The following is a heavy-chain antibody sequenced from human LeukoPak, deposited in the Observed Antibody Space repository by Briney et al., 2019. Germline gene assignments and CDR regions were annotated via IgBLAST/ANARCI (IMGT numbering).Heavy chain of an antibody. Sequence: GGSLRLSCAASGFTFSSYGMSWVRQASGKGLEWVSAISGSGGRTYYADSVKGRFTISRDNSKNTLYLQMNSLRAEDTALYFCVKEGSGSLYYMDVWGKGTTVTISS. CDR1: GFTFSSYG. D-gene: IGHD3-10*01. V-gene: IGHV3-23*01. J-gene: IGHJ6*03. CDR2: ISGSGGRT. CDR3: VKEGSGSLYYMDV.